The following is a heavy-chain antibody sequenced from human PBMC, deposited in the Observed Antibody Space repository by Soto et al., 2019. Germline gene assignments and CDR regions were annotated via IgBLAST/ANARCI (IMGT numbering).Heavy chain of an antibody. CDR3: ARAPSYYDILTGYLFDY. CDR1: GGSISSGGYY. Sequence: SETLSLTCTVSGGSISSGGYYWSWIRQHPGKGLEWIGYIYYSGSTYYNPSLKSRVTISVDTSKNQFSLKLSSVTAADTAVYYCARAPSYYDILTGYLFDYWGQGTLVTVSS. V-gene: IGHV4-31*03. J-gene: IGHJ4*02. CDR2: IYYSGST. D-gene: IGHD3-9*01.